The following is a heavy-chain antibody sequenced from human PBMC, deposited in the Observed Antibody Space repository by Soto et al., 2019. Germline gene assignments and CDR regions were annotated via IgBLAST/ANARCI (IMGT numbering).Heavy chain of an antibody. Sequence: SETLSLTCAVYGGSVNGYYWNWIRQPPGKGLEWIGEINHTGGTHYNPSPKSRVTMSVDTSKNQFSLRLSSVTAADTAIYYCATRITFFGLRSTPFDPCCRARQSTGSS. CDR1: GGSVNGYY. V-gene: IGHV4-34*01. J-gene: IGHJ5*02. CDR2: INHTGGT. D-gene: IGHD3-3*01. CDR3: ATRITFFGLRSTPFDP.